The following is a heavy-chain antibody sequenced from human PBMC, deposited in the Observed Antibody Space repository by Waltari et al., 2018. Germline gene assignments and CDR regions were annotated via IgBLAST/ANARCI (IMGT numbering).Heavy chain of an antibody. CDR1: GFPFSSYT. CDR3: AGNMGATFV. Sequence: EVQLVGSGGGLVQPGGSLRLSCAASGFPFSSYTMNWVRQAPGKGLEWVSYISTSSSTIYYSDSVKGRFTISRDNAKNSLYLQMNSLRDEDTAVYYCAGNMGATFVWGQGTLVTVSS. V-gene: IGHV3-48*02. J-gene: IGHJ4*02. CDR2: ISTSSSTI. D-gene: IGHD1-26*01.